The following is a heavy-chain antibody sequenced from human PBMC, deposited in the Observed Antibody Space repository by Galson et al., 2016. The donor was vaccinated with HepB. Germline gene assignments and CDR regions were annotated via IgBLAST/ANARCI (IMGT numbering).Heavy chain of an antibody. CDR1: GFTFSNYW. D-gene: IGHD4-17*01. CDR2: INQDGSVT. CDR3: VVYIRGLPA. J-gene: IGHJ5*02. Sequence: SLRLSCADSGFTFSNYWMFWVRQGPGKGPMWVSRINQDGSVTHYADSVRGRFSISRDNSKNTLYLQMSSLNPEDTAMYYCVVYIRGLPAWGRGTLVTVSS. V-gene: IGHV3-74*01.